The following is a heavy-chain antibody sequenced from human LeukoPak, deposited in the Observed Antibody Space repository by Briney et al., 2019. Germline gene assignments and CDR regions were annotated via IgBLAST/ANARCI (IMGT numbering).Heavy chain of an antibody. V-gene: IGHV4-34*01. CDR3: ARASGYITIFGVVMYYYGMDV. CDR2: INHSGST. D-gene: IGHD3-3*01. CDR1: GGSFSGYY. Sequence: SETLSLTCAVYGGSFSGYYWSWIRQPPGKGLEWIGEINHSGSTNYNPSLKSRVTISVDTSKNQFSLKLSSVTAADTAVYYCARASGYITIFGVVMYYYGMDVWGQGTTVTVSS. J-gene: IGHJ6*02.